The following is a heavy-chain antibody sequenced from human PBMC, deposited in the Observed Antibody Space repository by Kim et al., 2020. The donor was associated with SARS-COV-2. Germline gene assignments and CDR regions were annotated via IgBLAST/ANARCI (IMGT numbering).Heavy chain of an antibody. CDR3: ARLRITIFGVVTAFFSGGMDV. J-gene: IGHJ6*02. D-gene: IGHD3-3*01. V-gene: IGHV4-34*01. CDR1: GGSFSGYY. Sequence: SETLSLTCAVYGGSFSGYYWSWIRQPPGKGLEWIGEINHSGSTNYNPSLKSRVTISVDTSKNQFSLKLSSVTAADTAVYYCARLRITIFGVVTAFFSGGMDVWGQGTTVTVSS. CDR2: INHSGST.